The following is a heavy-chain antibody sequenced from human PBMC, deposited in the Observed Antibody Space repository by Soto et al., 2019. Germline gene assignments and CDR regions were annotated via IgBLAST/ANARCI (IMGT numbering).Heavy chain of an antibody. V-gene: IGHV4-30-2*01. CDR1: GGSISSGGYS. CDR2: IYHSGST. Sequence: SETLSLTCAVSGGSISSGGYSWSWIRQPPGKGLEWIGYIYHSGSTYYNPSLKSRVTISVDRSKNQFSLKLSSVTAADTAVYYCARGDYYGSGDFDYWGQGTLVTVSS. D-gene: IGHD3-10*01. CDR3: ARGDYYGSGDFDY. J-gene: IGHJ4*02.